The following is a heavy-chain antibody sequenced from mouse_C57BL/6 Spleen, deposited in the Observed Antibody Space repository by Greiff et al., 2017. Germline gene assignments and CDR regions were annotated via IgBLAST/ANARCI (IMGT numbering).Heavy chain of an antibody. CDR1: GYTFTSYN. D-gene: IGHD2-4*01. J-gene: IGHJ4*01. CDR3: ASEGYDSPYYYALDY. V-gene: IGHV1-12*01. Sequence: QVQLQQSGAELVRPGASVKMSCKASGYTFTSYNMHWVKQTPRQGLEWIGAIYPGNGDTSYNQKFKGKATLTVDKSSSTAYMQLRSLSSEDSTVYFCASEGYDSPYYYALDYWGQGTSVTVSS. CDR2: IYPGNGDT.